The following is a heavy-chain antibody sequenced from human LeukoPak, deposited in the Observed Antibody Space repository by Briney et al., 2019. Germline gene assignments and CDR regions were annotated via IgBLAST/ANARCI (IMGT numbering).Heavy chain of an antibody. CDR2: ISYDGSNK. V-gene: IGHV3-30-3*01. J-gene: IGHJ4*02. CDR3: ARDLPVGATDY. D-gene: IGHD1-26*01. CDR1: GFTFSSYA. Sequence: GGSLRLSCAASGFTFSSYAMHWVRQAPGKGLEWVAVISYDGSNKYYADSVKGRFTISRDNSKNTLYLQMNSLRAEDTAVYYCARDLPVGATDYWGQGTLVTVSS.